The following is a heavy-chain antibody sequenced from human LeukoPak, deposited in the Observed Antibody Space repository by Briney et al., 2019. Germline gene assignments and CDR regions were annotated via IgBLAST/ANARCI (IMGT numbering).Heavy chain of an antibody. CDR1: GGSFSGYY. V-gene: IGHV4-34*01. CDR2: INHSGST. Sequence: SETLSLTCAVYGGSFSGYYWSWIRQPPGKGLEWIGEINHSGSTNYNPSLKSRDTISVDTSKNQFSLKLSSVTAADTAVYYCARGDSSGYIDAFDIWGQGTMVTVSS. J-gene: IGHJ3*02. CDR3: ARGDSSGYIDAFDI. D-gene: IGHD3-22*01.